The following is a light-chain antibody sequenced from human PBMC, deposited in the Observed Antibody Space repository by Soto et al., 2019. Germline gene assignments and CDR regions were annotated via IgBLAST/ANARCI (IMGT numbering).Light chain of an antibody. V-gene: IGLV1-40*01. CDR1: SSNIGTGYD. CDR3: QSYDNALSAWV. J-gene: IGLJ3*02. Sequence: QSVLTQLPSVSGAPGQRVTISCTGSSSNIGTGYDVHWYQQLPGTAPKLLIYVNNNRPSGVPDRFSGSKSGTSASLAITGLQAEDEAAYYCQSYDNALSAWVFGGGTKLTVL. CDR2: VNN.